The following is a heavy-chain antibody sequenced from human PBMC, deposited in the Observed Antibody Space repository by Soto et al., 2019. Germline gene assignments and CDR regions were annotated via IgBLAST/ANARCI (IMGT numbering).Heavy chain of an antibody. CDR1: GGTFSSWT. Sequence: QVQLVQSGAEVKPPGSSVRVSCKASGGTFSSWTVSWVRQAPGQGLEWLGRIIPLLDRPNYAQKFQGRLTITADRSTATAYRVRHSLGSDDTAVYFCAKAPGNSLFWFDSWGQGTLVAVSS. CDR3: AKAPGNSLFWFDS. J-gene: IGHJ5*01. V-gene: IGHV1-69*02. CDR2: IIPLLDRP.